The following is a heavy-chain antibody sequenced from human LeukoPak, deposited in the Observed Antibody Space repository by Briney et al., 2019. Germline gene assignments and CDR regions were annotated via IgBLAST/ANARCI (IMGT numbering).Heavy chain of an antibody. J-gene: IGHJ4*02. CDR3: ARHSPGSHGDCLDY. CDR1: GGSFSGYY. CDR2: INHSGST. V-gene: IGHV4-34*01. D-gene: IGHD2-21*01. Sequence: SETLSLTCAVYGGSFSGYYWSWIRQPPGKGLEWIGEINHSGSTNYNPSLKSRVTISVDTSKNQFSLKLSSVTAADTAVYYCARHSPGSHGDCLDYWGQGTLVTVSS.